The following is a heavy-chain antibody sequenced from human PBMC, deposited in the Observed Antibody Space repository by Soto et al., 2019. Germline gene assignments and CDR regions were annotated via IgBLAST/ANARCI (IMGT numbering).Heavy chain of an antibody. Sequence: PGGSLRLSCAASGFTFSSYAMHWVRQAPGKGLEWVAVISYDGSNKYYADSVKGQFTISRDNSKNTLYLQMNSLRAEDTAVYYCASQTYAFDIWGQGTMVTVSS. CDR3: ASQTYAFDI. J-gene: IGHJ3*02. CDR2: ISYDGSNK. CDR1: GFTFSSYA. V-gene: IGHV3-30-3*01.